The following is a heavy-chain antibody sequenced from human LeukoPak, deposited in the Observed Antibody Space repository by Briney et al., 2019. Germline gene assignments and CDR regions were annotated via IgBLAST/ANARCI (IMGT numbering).Heavy chain of an antibody. D-gene: IGHD6-19*01. CDR1: GESFSGYY. J-gene: IGHJ3*02. V-gene: IGHV4-34*01. Sequence: SETLSLTCAVYGESFSGYYWSWIRQPPGKGLEWIGEINHSGSTNYNPSLKSRVTISVDTSKNQFSLKLSSVTAADTAVYYCARGRSSGWSGAFDIWGQGTMVTVSS. CDR2: INHSGST. CDR3: ARGRSSGWSGAFDI.